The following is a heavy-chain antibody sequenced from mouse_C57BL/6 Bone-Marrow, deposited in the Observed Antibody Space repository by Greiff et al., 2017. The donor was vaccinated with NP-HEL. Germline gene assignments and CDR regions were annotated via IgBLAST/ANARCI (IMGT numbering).Heavy chain of an antibody. CDR3: ARGDYYGYFDY. CDR2: IYPGDGDT. V-gene: IGHV1-82*01. CDR1: GYAFSSSW. Sequence: QVQLKESGPELVKPGASVKISCKASGYAFSSSWMNWVKQRPGTGLEWIGRIYPGDGDTNYNGKFKGKATLTADKSSSTAYMQLSSLTSEDSAVYFCARGDYYGYFDYWGQGTTLTVSS. D-gene: IGHD1-1*01. J-gene: IGHJ2*01.